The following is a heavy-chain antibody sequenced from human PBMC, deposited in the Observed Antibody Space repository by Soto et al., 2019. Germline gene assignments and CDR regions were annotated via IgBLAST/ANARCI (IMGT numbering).Heavy chain of an antibody. J-gene: IGHJ6*02. CDR1: GYSFTSYW. D-gene: IGHD2-2*01. Sequence: LKISCKGSGYSFTSYWISWVRQMPGKGLEWMGRIDPSDSYTNYSPSFQGHVTISADKSISTAYLQWSSLKASDTAMYYCARRAPLYCSSTSCYYYGMDVWGQGTTVTVSS. V-gene: IGHV5-10-1*01. CDR3: ARRAPLYCSSTSCYYYGMDV. CDR2: IDPSDSYT.